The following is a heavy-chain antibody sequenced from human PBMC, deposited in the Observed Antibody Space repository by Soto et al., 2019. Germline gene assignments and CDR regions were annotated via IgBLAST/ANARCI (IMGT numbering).Heavy chain of an antibody. CDR3: ANGYGMDV. J-gene: IGHJ6*02. Sequence: PGGSLRLAFAASGFTFRSYAISWVRQAPGKGLEWVSAISGSGGSTYYADSVKGRFTISRDNSKNTLYLQMNSLRAEDTAVYYCANGYGMDVWGQGTTVTVSS. V-gene: IGHV3-23*01. CDR1: GFTFRSYA. CDR2: ISGSGGST.